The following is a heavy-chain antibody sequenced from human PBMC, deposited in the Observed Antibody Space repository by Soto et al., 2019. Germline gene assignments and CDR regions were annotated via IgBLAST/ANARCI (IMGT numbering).Heavy chain of an antibody. J-gene: IGHJ6*02. CDR1: GYSFTSYW. D-gene: IGHD6-19*01. CDR2: IYPGDSDT. CDR3: ARHAPIATIAVAGSYYYYGMDV. Sequence: PGESLKISCKGSGYSFTSYWIGWVRQMPGKGLEWMGIIYPGDSDTRYSPSFQGQVTISADKSISTAYLQWSSLKASDTAMYYCARHAPIATIAVAGSYYYYGMDVWGQGTTVTVSS. V-gene: IGHV5-51*01.